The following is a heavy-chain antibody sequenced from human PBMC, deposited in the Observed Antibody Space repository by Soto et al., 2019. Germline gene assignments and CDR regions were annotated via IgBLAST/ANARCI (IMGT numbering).Heavy chain of an antibody. CDR1: GFTFSSYN. CDR3: ARSIAARLNWFDP. D-gene: IGHD6-6*01. J-gene: IGHJ5*02. V-gene: IGHV3-21*01. Sequence: GGSLRLSCAASGFTFSSYNMNWVRQAPGKGLEWVSSISSSSSYIYYADSVKGRFTISRDNAKNSLYLQMNSLRAEDTAVYYCARSIAARLNWFDPWGQGTLVTVS. CDR2: ISSSSSYI.